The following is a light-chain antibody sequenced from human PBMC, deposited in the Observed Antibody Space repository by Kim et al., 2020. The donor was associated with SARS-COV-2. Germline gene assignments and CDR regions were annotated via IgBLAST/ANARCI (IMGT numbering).Light chain of an antibody. CDR2: DND. CDR3: GTYDGSLRAGV. CDR1: SSNVGNNY. V-gene: IGLV1-51*01. Sequence: GQKVTISCSGSSSNVGNNYVSWYQHLPGTAPKLLIYDNDRRPSGIPDRFSASKSDTSATLGITGLQTGDEADYYCGTYDGSLRAGVFGGGTKLTVL. J-gene: IGLJ2*01.